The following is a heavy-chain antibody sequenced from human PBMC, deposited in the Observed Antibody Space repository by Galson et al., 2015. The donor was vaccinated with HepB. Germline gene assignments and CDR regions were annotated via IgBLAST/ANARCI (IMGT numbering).Heavy chain of an antibody. J-gene: IGHJ5*02. CDR3: TREGSGSYWKELGP. CDR2: IRSKANNYAT. Sequence: SLRLSCAASGFTFSDSDMHWVRQASGKGLEWVGRIRSKANNYATAYAASVKGRFTVSRDDSKNTAYLQMNSLKTEDTAVYYCTREGSGSYWKELGPWGQGTLVTVSS. D-gene: IGHD3-10*01. V-gene: IGHV3-73*01. CDR1: GFTFSDSD.